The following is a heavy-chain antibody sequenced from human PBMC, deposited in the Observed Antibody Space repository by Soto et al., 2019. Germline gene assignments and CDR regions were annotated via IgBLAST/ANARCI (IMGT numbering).Heavy chain of an antibody. CDR2: IYPGDSDT. CDR1: GYSFTSYW. CDR3: ARRGGNYPYYYDMDV. Sequence: GESLKISCKGSGYSFTSYWIGWVRQMPGKGLEWMGIIYPGDSDTRYSPSFQGQVTISADKSISTAYLQWSSLKASDTAMYYCARRGGNYPYYYDMDVWGQGTTVTVSS. J-gene: IGHJ6*02. D-gene: IGHD1-26*01. V-gene: IGHV5-51*01.